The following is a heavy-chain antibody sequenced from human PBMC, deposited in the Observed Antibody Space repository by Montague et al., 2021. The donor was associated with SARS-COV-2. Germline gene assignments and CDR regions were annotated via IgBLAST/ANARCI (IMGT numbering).Heavy chain of an antibody. J-gene: IGHJ4*02. D-gene: IGHD3-3*01. CDR1: GGSISSSSYF. CDR3: ARKTSRGLTIFGVVTASYCFDY. V-gene: IGHV4-39*01. CDR2: IYYSGST. Sequence: LSLTCTVSGGSISSSSYFWGWIRQPPGKGLEWIGSIYYSGSTYXNPSLKSRVTISVDTSKNQFSLKLSSVTAADTAVFYCARKTSRGLTIFGVVTASYCFDYWGQGTLVTVSS.